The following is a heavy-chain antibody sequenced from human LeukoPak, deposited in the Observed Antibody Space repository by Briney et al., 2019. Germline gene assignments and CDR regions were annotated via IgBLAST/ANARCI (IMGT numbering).Heavy chain of an antibody. CDR1: GGTFSSYA. Sequence: GASVKVSCKASGGTFSSYAISWVRQAPGQGLEWMGGIIPIFGTANYAQKFQGRVTITADESTSTAYMELSSLRSVDTAVYYCARPGDGGLWFGELLNYYGMDVWGQGTTVTVSS. CDR3: ARPGDGGLWFGELLNYYGMDV. CDR2: IIPIFGTA. V-gene: IGHV1-69*13. J-gene: IGHJ6*02. D-gene: IGHD3-10*01.